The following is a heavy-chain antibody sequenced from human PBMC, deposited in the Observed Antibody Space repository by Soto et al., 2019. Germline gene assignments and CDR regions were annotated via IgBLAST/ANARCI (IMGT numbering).Heavy chain of an antibody. J-gene: IGHJ5*02. CDR1: GFTCDDDA. CDR2: INWSSDNI. Sequence: LXLSFASSGFTCDDDAMHWVRQVPGKGLEWVSGINWSSDNIIYADSVKGRFTISRDNAKNSLYLQMNSLRVEDTAFYYCAKLNSDYSGGANTNWFDPWGQGTLVTVYS. CDR3: AKLNSDYSGGANTNWFDP. D-gene: IGHD2-15*01. V-gene: IGHV3-9*01.